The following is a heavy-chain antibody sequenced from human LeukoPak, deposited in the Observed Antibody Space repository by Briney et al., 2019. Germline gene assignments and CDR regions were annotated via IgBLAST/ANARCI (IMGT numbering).Heavy chain of an antibody. J-gene: IGHJ6*03. CDR3: ARRITDYYYYYINA. CDR1: GGSISSSHYY. Sequence: KPSETLSLTCTVSGGSISSSHYYWGWIRQTPGKGLEWIGTIYYSGTTYYNPSLESRATISEDTSKNQFSLTLRSVTAANTAGYNGARRITDYYYYYINAWGKGLRSPSP. D-gene: IGHD3-16*01. CDR2: IYYSGTT. V-gene: IGHV4-39*01.